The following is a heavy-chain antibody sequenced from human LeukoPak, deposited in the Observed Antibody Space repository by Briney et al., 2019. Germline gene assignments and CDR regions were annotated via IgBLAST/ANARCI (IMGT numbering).Heavy chain of an antibody. Sequence: PSETLSLTCTVSGGSTSNSFWSWIRQSPGRGLEWIGNIWTSGITKYNPSLNSRVTILIDTSKSQVYLKVRSMTAADTAVYYCARQAQDGTDNYFDPWGQGTLVTVSS. V-gene: IGHV4-4*09. CDR3: ARQAQDGTDNYFDP. CDR1: GGSTSNSF. CDR2: IWTSGIT. D-gene: IGHD1-14*01. J-gene: IGHJ5*02.